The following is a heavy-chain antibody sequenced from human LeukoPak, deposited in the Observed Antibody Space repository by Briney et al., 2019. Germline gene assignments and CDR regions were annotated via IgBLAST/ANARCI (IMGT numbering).Heavy chain of an antibody. CDR2: ISSSSSYI. Sequence: GGSLRLSCAASGFTFISYSMNWVRQAPGKGLEWDSSISSSSSYIYYADSVKGRFTISRDNAKNSLYLQMNSLRAEDTAVYYCARDYGDSPIGDAFDIWGQGTIVTVSS. J-gene: IGHJ3*02. V-gene: IGHV3-21*01. CDR3: ARDYGDSPIGDAFDI. D-gene: IGHD4-17*01. CDR1: GFTFISYS.